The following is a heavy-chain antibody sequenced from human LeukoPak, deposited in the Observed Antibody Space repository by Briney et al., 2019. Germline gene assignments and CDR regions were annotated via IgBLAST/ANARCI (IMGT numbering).Heavy chain of an antibody. V-gene: IGHV4-39*01. CDR2: IYYSGST. J-gene: IGHJ4*02. D-gene: IGHD5-18*01. CDR1: GGSISSSSYY. Sequence: SETLSLTCTVSGGSISSSSYYWGWIRQPPGTGLEWIGSIYYSGSTYYNPSRKSRVTISVDTSKNQFSLKLSSVTAADTAVYYCARHEDTAMANLDHWGQGTLVTVSS. CDR3: ARHEDTAMANLDH.